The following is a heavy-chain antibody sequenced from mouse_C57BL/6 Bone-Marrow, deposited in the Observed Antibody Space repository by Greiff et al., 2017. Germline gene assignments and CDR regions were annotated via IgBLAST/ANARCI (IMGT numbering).Heavy chain of an antibody. CDR1: GYAFTNYL. Sequence: VQLQQSGAELVRPGTSVKVSCKASGYAFTNYLIEWVKQRPGQGLEWIGVINPGSGGTNYNQKFKGKSTLTVDKSSSTAYMQLSSLTSEDSAVYYCARDYDYDGGDYFDYWGQGTTLTVSS. CDR2: INPGSGGT. CDR3: ARDYDYDGGDYFDY. V-gene: IGHV1-54*01. J-gene: IGHJ2*01. D-gene: IGHD2-4*01.